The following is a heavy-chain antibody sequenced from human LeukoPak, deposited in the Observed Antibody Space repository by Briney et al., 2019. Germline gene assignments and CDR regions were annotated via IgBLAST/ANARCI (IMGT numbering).Heavy chain of an antibody. V-gene: IGHV1-8*01. CDR2: MDPNSGNT. CDR1: GYTFTSYD. CDR3: ARAVWFGETTYYYYYMDV. Sequence: ASVKVSCKASGYTFTSYDINWVRQATGQGLEWMGWMDPNSGNTGYAQKFQGRVTMTRNTSISTAYMELSSLRSEDTAVYYCARAVWFGETTYYYYYMDVWGKGTTVTISS. J-gene: IGHJ6*03. D-gene: IGHD3-10*01.